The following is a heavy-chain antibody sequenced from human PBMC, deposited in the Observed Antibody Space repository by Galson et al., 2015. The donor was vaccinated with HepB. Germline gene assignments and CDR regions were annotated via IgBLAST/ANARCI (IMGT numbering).Heavy chain of an antibody. V-gene: IGHV3-30-3*01. Sequence: SLRLSCAASGFTFSSYAMHWVRQAPGKGLEWVAVISYDGSNKYYADSVKGRFTISRDNSKNTLYLQMNSLRAEDTAVYYCARMREGGMDVWGKGTTVTVSS. D-gene: IGHD1-26*01. CDR1: GFTFSSYA. CDR3: ARMREGGMDV. CDR2: ISYDGSNK. J-gene: IGHJ6*03.